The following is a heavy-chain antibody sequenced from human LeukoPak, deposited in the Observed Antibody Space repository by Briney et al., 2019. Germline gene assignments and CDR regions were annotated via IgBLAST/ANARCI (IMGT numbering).Heavy chain of an antibody. Sequence: GGSLRLSCAASGFTFSSYAMHWVRQAPGKGLEWGAVISYDGSNKYYADSVKGRFTISRDNSKNTLYLQMNSLRAEDTAVYYCARYPPVTMIVVVPSLMDAFDIWGQGTMVTVSS. J-gene: IGHJ3*02. CDR3: ARYPPVTMIVVVPSLMDAFDI. D-gene: IGHD3-22*01. CDR2: ISYDGSNK. V-gene: IGHV3-30*04. CDR1: GFTFSSYA.